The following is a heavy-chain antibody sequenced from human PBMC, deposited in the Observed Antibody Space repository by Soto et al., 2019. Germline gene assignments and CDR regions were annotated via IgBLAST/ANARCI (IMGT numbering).Heavy chain of an antibody. CDR1: GFTFSSYD. V-gene: IGHV3-13*01. Sequence: GSLRLSCAASGFTFSSYDMHWVRQATGKGLEWVSAIGTAGDTYYPGSVKGRFTISRENAKNSLYLQMNSLRAEDTAVYYCARVRKLGYYYYGMDVWGQGTTVTVSS. CDR2: IGTAGDT. J-gene: IGHJ6*02. CDR3: ARVRKLGYYYYGMDV. D-gene: IGHD7-27*01.